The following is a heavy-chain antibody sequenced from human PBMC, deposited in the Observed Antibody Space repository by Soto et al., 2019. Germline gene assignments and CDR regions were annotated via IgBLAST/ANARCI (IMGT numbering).Heavy chain of an antibody. J-gene: IGHJ5*02. CDR2: ISAYNGNT. V-gene: IGHV1-18*01. CDR3: ARTSDFGVVIMPLNWFDP. Sequence: QVQLMQSGAEVKKPGASVKVSCKASGYTFTSYGISWVRQAPGQGLEWMGWISAYNGNTNYAQKLQGRVTMTTDTSTSTAYMELRSLRSDDTAVYYCARTSDFGVVIMPLNWFDPWGQGTLVTVSS. D-gene: IGHD3-3*01. CDR1: GYTFTSYG.